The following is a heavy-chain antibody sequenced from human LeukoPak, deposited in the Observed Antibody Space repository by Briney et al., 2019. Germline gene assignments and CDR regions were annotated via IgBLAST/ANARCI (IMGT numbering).Heavy chain of an antibody. D-gene: IGHD4-17*01. Sequence: ASVKVSCKASGGTFSSYAISWVRQAPGQGLEWMGGIIPIFGTANYAQKLQGRVTITADESTSTAYMELSSLRSEDTAVYYCARLDYGDNGAYYYYYGMDVWGQGTTVTVSS. J-gene: IGHJ6*02. CDR3: ARLDYGDNGAYYYYYGMDV. CDR1: GGTFSSYA. CDR2: IIPIFGTA. V-gene: IGHV1-69*13.